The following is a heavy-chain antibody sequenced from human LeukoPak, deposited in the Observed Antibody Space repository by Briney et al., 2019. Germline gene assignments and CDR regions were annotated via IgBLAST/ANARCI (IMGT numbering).Heavy chain of an antibody. CDR1: GGTFSSYA. V-gene: IGHV1-69*05. D-gene: IGHD3-22*01. CDR2: IIPIFGTA. J-gene: IGHJ4*02. CDR3: ARGYYYDISGPFDY. Sequence: GASVKVSCKASGGTFSSYAISWVRQAPGQGLGWVGGIIPIFGTANYAQKFQGRVTITTDESTSTAYMELSSLRAEDTAVYYCARGYYYDISGPFDYWGQGTLVTASS.